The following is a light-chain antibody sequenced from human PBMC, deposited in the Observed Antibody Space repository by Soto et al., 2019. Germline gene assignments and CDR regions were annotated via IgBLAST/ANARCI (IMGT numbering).Light chain of an antibody. CDR3: QQYNNWPPWT. V-gene: IGKV3-15*01. Sequence: EVVMTQSPATLSVSPGQRATLSCRASQSVSGNLAWYQQKPGQAPRLLIYGASTRATGIPARFSGSGSDTEFTLTISSLQSEDFAVYFCQQYNNWPPWTFGQGTKVEIK. CDR2: GAS. CDR1: QSVSGN. J-gene: IGKJ1*01.